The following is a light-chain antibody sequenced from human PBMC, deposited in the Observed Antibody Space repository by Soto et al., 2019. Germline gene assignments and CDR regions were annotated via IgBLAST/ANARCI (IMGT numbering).Light chain of an antibody. CDR1: QSVGSN. V-gene: IGKV3-15*01. CDR3: QQYNNWPPYT. CDR2: GAS. J-gene: IGKJ2*01. Sequence: ETVMTQSPATLSVSPGERATLSCRASQSVGSNLAWYQQEPGQAPRLLIYGASTRATGIPARFSGSGSGTAFTLTISSLQSEDFAVYYCQQYNNWPPYTFGQGTKLEIK.